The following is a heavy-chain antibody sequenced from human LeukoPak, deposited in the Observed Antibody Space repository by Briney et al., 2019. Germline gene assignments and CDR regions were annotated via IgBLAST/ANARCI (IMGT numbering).Heavy chain of an antibody. CDR2: INHSGST. J-gene: IGHJ6*03. V-gene: IGHV4-34*01. CDR3: ARTGTYCSSTSCYFPSYYYYYMDV. Sequence: PSETLSLTCAVYGGSFSGYYWSWIRQPPGKGLEWIGEINHSGSTNYNPSLKSRVTISVDTSKNQFSLKLSSLTAADTAVYYCARTGTYCSSTSCYFPSYYYYYMDVWGKGTTVTVSS. CDR1: GGSFSGYY. D-gene: IGHD2-2*01.